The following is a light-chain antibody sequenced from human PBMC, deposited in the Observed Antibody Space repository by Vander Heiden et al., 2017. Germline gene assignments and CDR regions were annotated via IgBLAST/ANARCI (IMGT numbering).Light chain of an antibody. Sequence: DIQLTQSPSFLSASVGDRVTITCRASQGISSYLAWYQQKPGKAPKLLIYAASTLQSGVPSRFSGSGSGTEFTLTISSLQPEDFATYYCQQLNSDPPLTFGGRTKVEIK. J-gene: IGKJ4*01. V-gene: IGKV1-9*01. CDR3: QQLNSDPPLT. CDR2: AAS. CDR1: QGISSY.